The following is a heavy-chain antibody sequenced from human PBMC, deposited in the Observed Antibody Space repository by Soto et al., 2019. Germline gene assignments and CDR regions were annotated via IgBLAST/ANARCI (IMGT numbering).Heavy chain of an antibody. CDR3: ARDSNWVGREPFAP. V-gene: IGHV1-18*01. CDR2: ISAYNGNT. D-gene: IGHD3-10*01. Sequence: QVQLVQSGAEVKKPGASVKVSCKASGYTFTSYGISWVRQAPGQGLEWMGWISAYNGNTNYAQKLQGRVTMTTDTSTRRAYMEQRSLRADDTAVYYCARDSNWVGREPFAPWGQGTLVTGFS. J-gene: IGHJ5*02. CDR1: GYTFTSYG.